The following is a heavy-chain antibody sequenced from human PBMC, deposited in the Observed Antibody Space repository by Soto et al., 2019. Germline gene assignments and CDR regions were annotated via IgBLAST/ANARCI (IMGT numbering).Heavy chain of an antibody. CDR3: AADYTFDI. CDR1: GFTFTISA. J-gene: IGHJ3*02. Sequence: SVKVSCKASGFTFTISAMQWVRQARGQPLEWIGWIVVGSGNTNYAQKFQERVTITRDMSTSTAYMELSSLRSEDTAVYYCAADYTFDIWGQGTMVTVS. V-gene: IGHV1-58*02. CDR2: IVVGSGNT. D-gene: IGHD2-2*02.